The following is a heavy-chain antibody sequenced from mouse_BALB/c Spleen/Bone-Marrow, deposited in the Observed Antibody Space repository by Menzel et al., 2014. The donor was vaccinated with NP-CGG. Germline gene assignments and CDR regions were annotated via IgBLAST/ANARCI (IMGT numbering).Heavy chain of an antibody. D-gene: IGHD2-4*01. J-gene: IGHJ1*01. V-gene: IGHV7-3*02. Sequence: DVMLVESGGGLVQPGGSLRLSCATSGFTFXDYYMSWVRQPPGKALEWLGFIRNKANGYTTEYSASVKGRFTISRDNSQSILYLQMNTLRAEDSATYYCAREIINDYHWYFDVWGAGTTATVSS. CDR3: AREIINDYHWYFDV. CDR1: GFTFXDYY. CDR2: IRNKANGYTT.